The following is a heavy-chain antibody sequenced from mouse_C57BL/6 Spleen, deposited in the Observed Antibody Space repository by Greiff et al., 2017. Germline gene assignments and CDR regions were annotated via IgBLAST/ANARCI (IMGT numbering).Heavy chain of an antibody. D-gene: IGHD3-3*01. CDR3: ARGDEDWFAY. Sequence: VQLQQPGAELVRPGSSVKLSCKASGYTFTSYWMPWVKQRPIQGLEWIGNIDPSDSETHYNQKFKDKATLTVDKSSSTAYMQLSSLTSEDSAVYYGARGDEDWFAYWGQGTLVTVSA. V-gene: IGHV1-52*01. CDR2: IDPSDSET. J-gene: IGHJ3*01. CDR1: GYTFTSYW.